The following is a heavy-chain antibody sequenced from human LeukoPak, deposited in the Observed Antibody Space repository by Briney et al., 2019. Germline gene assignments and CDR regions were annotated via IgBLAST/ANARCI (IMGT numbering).Heavy chain of an antibody. D-gene: IGHD1-26*01. CDR2: INHSGST. J-gene: IGHJ4*02. CDR1: GGSFSGYY. V-gene: IGHV4-34*01. CDR3: VSTPTLAKIDY. Sequence: PSETLSLTCAVYGGSFSGYYWSWIRQPPGKGLEWIGEINHSGSTNYNPSLKSRVTISVDTSKNQFSLKLSSVTAADTAVYYCVSTPTLAKIDYWGQGILVTVSS.